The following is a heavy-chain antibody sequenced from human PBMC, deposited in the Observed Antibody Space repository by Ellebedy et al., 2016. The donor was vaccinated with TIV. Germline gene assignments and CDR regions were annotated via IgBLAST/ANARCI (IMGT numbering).Heavy chain of an antibody. CDR3: ARSRGSEGYFDY. V-gene: IGHV4-59*01. CDR2: IYYSGST. Sequence: MPSETLSLTCTVSGGSISSYYWSRIRQPPGKGLEWIGYIYYSGSTNYNPSLKSRVTISVDTSKNQFSLKLSSVTAADTAVYYCARSRGSEGYFDYWGQGTLVTVSS. J-gene: IGHJ4*02. CDR1: GGSISSYY. D-gene: IGHD5-12*01.